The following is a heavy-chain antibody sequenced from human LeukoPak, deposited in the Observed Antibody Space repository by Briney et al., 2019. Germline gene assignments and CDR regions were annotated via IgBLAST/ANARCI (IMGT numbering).Heavy chain of an antibody. CDR1: GFTFSDYY. CDR3: ARDGLELSADAFDI. CDR2: ISSSGSTI. V-gene: IGHV3-11*04. Sequence: GGSLRLSCAASGFTFSDYYMSWIRQAPGKGLEWVSYISSSGSTIYYADSVKGRFTISRDNAKNSLYLQMNSLRAEDTAVYHCARDGLELSADAFDIWGQGTMVTVSS. J-gene: IGHJ3*02. D-gene: IGHD1-7*01.